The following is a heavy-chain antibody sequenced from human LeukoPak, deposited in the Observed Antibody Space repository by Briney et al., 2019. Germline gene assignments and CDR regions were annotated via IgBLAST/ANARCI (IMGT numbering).Heavy chain of an antibody. CDR1: GFTFGDFA. J-gene: IGHJ4*02. CDR3: SRAVAHLDY. V-gene: IGHV3-49*03. D-gene: IGHD4-23*01. CDR2: IRSESYGGTT. Sequence: GGSLRLSCTTSGFTFGDFAMSWFRQAPGKGLEWVGFIRSESYGGTTEYAASVKGRFTISRDDSKSIAYLQMNSLKTEDTAVYYCSRAVAHLDYWGQGTLVTVSS.